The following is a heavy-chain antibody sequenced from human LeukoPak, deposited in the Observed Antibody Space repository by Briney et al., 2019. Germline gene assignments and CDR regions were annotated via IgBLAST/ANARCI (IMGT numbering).Heavy chain of an antibody. CDR3: ARGLPHGGNPDGVKYYFDY. V-gene: IGHV3-13*04. J-gene: IGHJ4*02. Sequence: PGGSLRLSCAASGFTFSSYDMHWVRQVTGKGLEWVSAIGTAGDTYYPGSVKGRFTISRENAKNSLYLQMNSLRAGDTAVYYCARGLPHGGNPDGVKYYFDYWGQGTLVTVSS. D-gene: IGHD4-23*01. CDR2: IGTAGDT. CDR1: GFTFSSYD.